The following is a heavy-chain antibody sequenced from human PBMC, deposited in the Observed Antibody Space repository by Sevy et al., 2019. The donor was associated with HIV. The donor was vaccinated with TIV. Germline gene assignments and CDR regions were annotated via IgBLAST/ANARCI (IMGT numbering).Heavy chain of an antibody. CDR2: IYTSGST. Sequence: SETLSLTCTVSGGSISSYYWSWIRQPAGKGLEGIGRIYTSGSTNYNPSLKSRVTMSVDTSKNQFSLKLSSVTAADTAVYYCARDQGSGSPWGSYFDYWGQGTLVTVSS. CDR3: ARDQGSGSPWGSYFDY. V-gene: IGHV4-4*07. D-gene: IGHD3-10*01. J-gene: IGHJ4*02. CDR1: GGSISSYY.